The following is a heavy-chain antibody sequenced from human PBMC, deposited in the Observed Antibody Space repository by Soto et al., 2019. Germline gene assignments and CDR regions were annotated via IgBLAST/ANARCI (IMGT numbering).Heavy chain of an antibody. CDR3: ASLYCTNGVCPFDY. CDR1: GGSISSSSYY. J-gene: IGHJ4*02. V-gene: IGHV4-39*01. CDR2: IYYSGST. Sequence: SETLSLTCTVSGGSISSSSYYWGWIRQPPGKGLEWIGSIYYSGSTYYNPSLKSRVTISVDTSKNQFSLKLSSVTVADTAVYYCASLYCTNGVCPFDYWGQGTLVTVSS. D-gene: IGHD2-8*01.